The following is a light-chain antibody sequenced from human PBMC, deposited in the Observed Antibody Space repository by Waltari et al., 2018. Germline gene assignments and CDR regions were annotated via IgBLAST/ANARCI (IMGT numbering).Light chain of an antibody. CDR2: GAS. CDR3: QQYNHWPWT. J-gene: IGKJ1*01. Sequence: MTQSPGTLSAYPGARIPPSCRPSQTVSSNLVWYKQIPGQPPSVLLYGASTRATGVPARFSGSGSATEFTLTISSLQSEDFAVYFCQQYNHWPWTFGQGTKVEVK. CDR1: QTVSSN. V-gene: IGKV3-15*01.